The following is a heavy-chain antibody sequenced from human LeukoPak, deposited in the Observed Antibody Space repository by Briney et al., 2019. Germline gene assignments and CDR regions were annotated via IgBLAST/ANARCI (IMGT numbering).Heavy chain of an antibody. CDR3: ARSYYYDASRPPY. V-gene: IGHV4-39*01. CDR1: GGSISSSSYY. CDR2: IYYSGST. Sequence: SETLSLTCTVSGGSISSSSYYWGWIRQPPGKGLEWIGSIYYSGSTYYNPSLKSRVSLSLDTSMNQFSLKVNSLTVADTAVYYCARSYYYDASRPPYWGQGTLVAVSS. J-gene: IGHJ4*02. D-gene: IGHD3-22*01.